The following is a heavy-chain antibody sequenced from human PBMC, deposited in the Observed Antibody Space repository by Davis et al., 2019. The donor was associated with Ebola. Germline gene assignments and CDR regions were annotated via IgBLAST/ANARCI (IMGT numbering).Heavy chain of an antibody. V-gene: IGHV4-39*07. D-gene: IGHD3-3*01. CDR1: GGSVSRGSYY. CDR3: ATNGYDFWSGYDY. Sequence: PSGSLRLSCTVSGGSVSRGSYYWSWIRQPPGKGLEWIGEINHSGSTNYNPSLKSRVTISVDTSKNQFSLKLCSVTAADTAVYYCATNGYDFWSGYDYWGQGTLVTVSS. J-gene: IGHJ4*02. CDR2: INHSGST.